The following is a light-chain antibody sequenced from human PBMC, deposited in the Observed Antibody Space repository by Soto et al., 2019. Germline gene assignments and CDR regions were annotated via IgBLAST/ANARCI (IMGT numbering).Light chain of an antibody. Sequence: IQLTQSPSSLSASVGDRVTVTCRASQGIGTYLVWYQQKSGKAPTVLIYASSTLQTGVPSRFSGSGSGTDFSLTISSLHPEDVATYYCQQVDSYPRPFGQGSNAAIK. CDR1: QGIGTY. CDR2: ASS. J-gene: IGKJ1*01. CDR3: QQVDSYPRP. V-gene: IGKV1-9*01.